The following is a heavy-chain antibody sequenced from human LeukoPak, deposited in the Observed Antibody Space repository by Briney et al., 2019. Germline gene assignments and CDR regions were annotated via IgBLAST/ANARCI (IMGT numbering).Heavy chain of an antibody. CDR3: ARGHDYSNYDYYYMDV. D-gene: IGHD4-11*01. V-gene: IGHV4-34*01. Sequence: SETLSLTCAVYGGSFSGYYWSWIRQPPGKGLERIGEINHSGSTNYNPSLKSRVTISVDTSKNQFSLKLSSVTAADTAVYYCARGHDYSNYDYYYMDVWGKGTTVTVSS. J-gene: IGHJ6*03. CDR2: INHSGST. CDR1: GGSFSGYY.